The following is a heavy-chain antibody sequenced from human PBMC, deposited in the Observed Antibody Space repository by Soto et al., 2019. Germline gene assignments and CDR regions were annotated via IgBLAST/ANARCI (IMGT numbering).Heavy chain of an antibody. CDR3: AKGGFPAHYDYVWGSYRSTDTQFDY. CDR2: ISGSGGST. J-gene: IGHJ4*02. Sequence: HPGGSLRLSCAASGFTFSSYAMSWVRQAPGKGLEWVSAISGSGGSTYYADSVKGRFTISRDNSKNTLYLQMNSLRAEDTAVYYCAKGGFPAHYDYVWGSYRSTDTQFDYWGQGTLVTVSS. D-gene: IGHD3-16*02. CDR1: GFTFSSYA. V-gene: IGHV3-23*01.